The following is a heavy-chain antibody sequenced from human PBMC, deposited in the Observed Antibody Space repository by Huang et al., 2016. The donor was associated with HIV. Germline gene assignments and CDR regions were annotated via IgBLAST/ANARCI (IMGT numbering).Heavy chain of an antibody. CDR1: GFTFSSYA. J-gene: IGHJ4*02. D-gene: IGHD6-13*01. Sequence: EVQLLESGGGLVQPGGSLRLSCAASGFTFSSYAMSWVRQAPGKGLGWVLSITGRGISSYYADAVKGRFTISRDNSKNTLYLQMNSLRAEDTAIYYCAKADSGAAAGSLVDYWGQGTLVTVSS. V-gene: IGHV3-23*01. CDR2: ITGRGISS. CDR3: AKADSGAAAGSLVDY.